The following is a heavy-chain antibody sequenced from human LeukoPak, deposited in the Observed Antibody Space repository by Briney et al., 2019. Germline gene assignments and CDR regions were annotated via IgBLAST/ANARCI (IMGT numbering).Heavy chain of an antibody. Sequence: PSETLSLTCTVSGGSISSYYWSWIRQPPGKGLEWIGYIYYSGSTKYNPSLKSRVTISVHTSKNQFSLKLSSVTAADTAVYYCARTVAGNFDYWGQGTLVTVSS. CDR2: IYYSGST. CDR3: ARTVAGNFDY. D-gene: IGHD6-19*01. V-gene: IGHV4-59*01. J-gene: IGHJ4*02. CDR1: GGSISSYY.